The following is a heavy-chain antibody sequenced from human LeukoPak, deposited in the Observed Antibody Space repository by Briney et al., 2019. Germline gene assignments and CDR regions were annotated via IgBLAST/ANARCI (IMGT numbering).Heavy chain of an antibody. Sequence: PGGSLRLSCAASGFTFSSLWMSWVRQAPGQGLEWVANMNRDGSETYYVDSVKGRFTISRDNAKNSLYLQMSSLRVEDTAVYYCAVSADRAARVGGAGYCSGDSCYGYWGQGTLVTVSS. CDR2: MNRDGSET. D-gene: IGHD2-15*01. V-gene: IGHV3-7*05. CDR1: GFTFSSLW. CDR3: AVSADRAARVGGAGYCSGDSCYGY. J-gene: IGHJ4*02.